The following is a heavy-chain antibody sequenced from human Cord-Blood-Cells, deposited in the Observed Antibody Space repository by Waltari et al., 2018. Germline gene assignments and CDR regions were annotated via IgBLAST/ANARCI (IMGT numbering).Heavy chain of an antibody. D-gene: IGHD2-15*01. Sequence: QVQLQQWGAGLLKPSETLSLTCAVYGGSFSGYYWSWIRQPPGKGLEWIGEINHSGSTHDNPALKSRVTISVDTSKNQFSLKLSSVTAADTAVYYCARGMHCSGGSCPIDYWGQGTLVTVPS. CDR2: INHSGST. V-gene: IGHV4-34*01. CDR1: GGSFSGYY. CDR3: ARGMHCSGGSCPIDY. J-gene: IGHJ4*02.